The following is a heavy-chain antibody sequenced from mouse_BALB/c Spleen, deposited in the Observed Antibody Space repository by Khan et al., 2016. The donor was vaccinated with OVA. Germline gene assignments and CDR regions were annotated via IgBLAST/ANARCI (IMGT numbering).Heavy chain of an antibody. CDR3: ARGGYGGFAY. Sequence: QVQLQQSGAELVKPGASVKLSCKASGYTFTSYDINWVRQRPEQGLEWIGWMFPGDGSTKYNENFKGKATLTTDKSSSTAYMQLSRRTSEDSGAYCCARGGYGGFAYWGQGTLVTVSA. CDR1: GYTFTSYD. D-gene: IGHD2-14*01. J-gene: IGHJ3*01. CDR2: MFPGDGST. V-gene: IGHV1-85*01.